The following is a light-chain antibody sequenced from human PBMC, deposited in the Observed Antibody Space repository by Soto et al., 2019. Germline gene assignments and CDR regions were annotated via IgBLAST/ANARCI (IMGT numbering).Light chain of an antibody. J-gene: IGKJ5*01. CDR1: QSVSSN. Sequence: IVLTQSPSTLYLSPGERATLSCRASQSVSSNLAWYQQKPGQAPRLLIYGASTRATGIPARFSGSGSGTEFTLTISSLQSEDFAVYYCQQYNNWPPITFGQGTRLEI. CDR2: GAS. CDR3: QQYNNWPPIT. V-gene: IGKV3-15*01.